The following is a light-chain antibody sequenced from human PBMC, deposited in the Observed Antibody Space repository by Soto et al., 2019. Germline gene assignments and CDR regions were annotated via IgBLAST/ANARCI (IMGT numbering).Light chain of an antibody. J-gene: IGKJ4*01. CDR1: QDISNY. Sequence: DIQMTQSPSSLSASVGDRATITCQASQDISNYLNWYQQKPGKAPKLLIYDASNLETGVPSRFSGSGSGTDFTLTISSLQPEDIATYYCQQYDNLPLTFGGGTKVDIK. V-gene: IGKV1-33*01. CDR3: QQYDNLPLT. CDR2: DAS.